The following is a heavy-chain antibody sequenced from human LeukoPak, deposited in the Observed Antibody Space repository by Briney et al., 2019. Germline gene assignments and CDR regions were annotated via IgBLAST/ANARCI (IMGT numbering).Heavy chain of an antibody. Sequence: ASVKVSCKASGYTFTSYYMHWVRQAPGQGLEWMGIINPSGGSTSYAQKFQGRVTITRNTSISTAYMELSSLRSEDTAVYYCARISGMVRGVPKPQGYYYYMDVWGKGTTVTVSS. CDR2: INPSGGST. J-gene: IGHJ6*03. CDR1: GYTFTSYY. V-gene: IGHV1-46*01. CDR3: ARISGMVRGVPKPQGYYYYMDV. D-gene: IGHD3-10*01.